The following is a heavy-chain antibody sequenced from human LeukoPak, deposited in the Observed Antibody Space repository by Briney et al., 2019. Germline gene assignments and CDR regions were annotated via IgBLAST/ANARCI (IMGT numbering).Heavy chain of an antibody. V-gene: IGHV1-2*02. CDR3: ARSCSSGWLEGYYFDY. Sequence: ASVKVSCKASGYTFTGYYMHWVRQAPGQGLEWMGWINPNSGGTSYAQRFQGRVTLTRDTSISTAYMELTRRRSHGTTVYYCARSCSSGWLEGYYFDYWGQGTLVTVSS. CDR1: GYTFTGYY. CDR2: INPNSGGT. J-gene: IGHJ4*02. D-gene: IGHD6-19*01.